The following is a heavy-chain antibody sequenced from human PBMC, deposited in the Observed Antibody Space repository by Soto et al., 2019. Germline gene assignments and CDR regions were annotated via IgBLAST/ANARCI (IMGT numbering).Heavy chain of an antibody. CDR1: GGSINSGGFY. CDR3: ARDGGYYSMDV. D-gene: IGHD2-15*01. V-gene: IGHV4-31*03. CDR2: IYYSGSA. Sequence: PSETLSLTCTVSGGSINSGGFYWSWVRQHPGKGLEWIGNIYYSGSADYNPSLKSRVTISVDMSKNHFSLNVSSLTAADTAVYYCARDGGYYSMDVWGQGTTVTVSS. J-gene: IGHJ6*02.